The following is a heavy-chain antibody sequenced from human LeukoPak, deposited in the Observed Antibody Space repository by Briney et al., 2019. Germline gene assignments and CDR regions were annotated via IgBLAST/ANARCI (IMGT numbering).Heavy chain of an antibody. Sequence: SETLSLTCTVSGYSIGSGYYWGWIRQPPGKGLEWIGEINHSGSTNYNPSLKSRVTISVDTSKNQFSLKLSSVTAADTAVYYCARVVGKSGSYVRWFDPWGQGTLVTVSS. CDR2: INHSGST. CDR1: GYSIGSGYY. J-gene: IGHJ5*02. V-gene: IGHV4-38-2*02. D-gene: IGHD1-26*01. CDR3: ARVVGKSGSYVRWFDP.